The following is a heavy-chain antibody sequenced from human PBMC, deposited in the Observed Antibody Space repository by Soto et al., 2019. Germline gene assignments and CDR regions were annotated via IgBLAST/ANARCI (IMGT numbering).Heavy chain of an antibody. CDR1: GFTFSSYA. D-gene: IGHD6-19*01. Sequence: GGSLRLACAASGFTFSSYAMSWVRQAPGKGLEWVSAISGSGGSTYYADSVKGRFTISRDNSKNTLYLQMNSLRAEDTAVYYCAKEMVRSSGWYGHDYWGQGTLVTVSS. V-gene: IGHV3-23*01. CDR3: AKEMVRSSGWYGHDY. CDR2: ISGSGGST. J-gene: IGHJ4*02.